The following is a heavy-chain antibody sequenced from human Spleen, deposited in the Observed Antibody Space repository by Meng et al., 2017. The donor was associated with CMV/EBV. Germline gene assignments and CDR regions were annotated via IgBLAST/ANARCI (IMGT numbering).Heavy chain of an antibody. D-gene: IGHD2-2*01. J-gene: IGHJ6*02. CDR3: AKGAMLVPGGFYYNMDV. CDR1: GFSFSYYG. V-gene: IGHV3-23*01. CDR2: ISGSGGTT. Sequence: GGSLRLSCAASGFSFSYYGMHWVRQGPGKGLEWVSTISGSGGTTYYADSVKGRFTISRDNSKNTLYLQMNSLRAEDSAVYFCAKGAMLVPGGFYYNMDVWGQGTTVTVSS.